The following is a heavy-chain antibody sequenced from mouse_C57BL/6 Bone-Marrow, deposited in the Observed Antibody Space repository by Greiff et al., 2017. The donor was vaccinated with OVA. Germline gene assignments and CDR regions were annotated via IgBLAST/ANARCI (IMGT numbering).Heavy chain of an antibody. D-gene: IGHD2-1*01. Sequence: QVQLQESGAELVRPGASVTLSCKASGYTFTDYEMHWVKQTPVHGLEWIGAIDPEYGGTAYNQKFKGKAILTADKSSSTAYMELRSLTSEDSAVYYCARGYGNYYGMDYWGQGTAVTVSS. CDR3: ARGYGNYYGMDY. J-gene: IGHJ4*01. CDR2: IDPEYGGT. V-gene: IGHV1-15*01. CDR1: GYTFTDYE.